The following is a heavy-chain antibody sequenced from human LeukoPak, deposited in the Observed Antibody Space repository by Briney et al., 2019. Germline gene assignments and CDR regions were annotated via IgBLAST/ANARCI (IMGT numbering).Heavy chain of an antibody. D-gene: IGHD3-3*02. V-gene: IGHV3-21*01. CDR2: ISSSSSYI. Sequence: GGSLRLSCAASGFTFSSYSMNWVRQAPGKGLEWVSSISSSSSYIYYADSVKGRFTISRDNAKNSLYLQMNSLRAEDTAVYYCASVGLANWYFDLWGRGTLVTVSS. CDR1: GFTFSSYS. CDR3: ASVGLANWYFDL. J-gene: IGHJ2*01.